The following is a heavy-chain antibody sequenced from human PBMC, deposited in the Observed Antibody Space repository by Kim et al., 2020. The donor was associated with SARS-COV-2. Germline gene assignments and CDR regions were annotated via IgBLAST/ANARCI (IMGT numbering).Heavy chain of an antibody. CDR2: IDPSDSYT. CDR1: GYSFTSYW. Sequence: GESLKISCKGSGYSFTSYWISWVRQMPGKGLEWMGRIDPSDSYTNYSPSFQGHVTISADKSISTAYLQWSSLKASDTAMYYCARLPREQLVGGLYYYYGMDVWGQGTTVTVSS. D-gene: IGHD6-6*01. V-gene: IGHV5-10-1*01. J-gene: IGHJ6*02. CDR3: ARLPREQLVGGLYYYYGMDV.